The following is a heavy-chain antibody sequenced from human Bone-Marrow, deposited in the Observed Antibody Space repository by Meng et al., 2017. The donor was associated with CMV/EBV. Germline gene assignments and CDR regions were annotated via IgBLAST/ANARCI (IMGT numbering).Heavy chain of an antibody. D-gene: IGHD1-7*01. CDR3: ARASGTTNLATAY. CDR2: IYYTGST. V-gene: IGHV4-61*01. CDR1: GGSVSTGTYY. Sequence: GSLRLSCTVSGGSVSTGTYYWIWIRQPPGKGLEWIGYIYYTGSTNYNPSLKSRVTISADTSNNQFSLRLTSVTAADTAVYYCARASGTTNLATAYWGQGTLVTVSS. J-gene: IGHJ4*02.